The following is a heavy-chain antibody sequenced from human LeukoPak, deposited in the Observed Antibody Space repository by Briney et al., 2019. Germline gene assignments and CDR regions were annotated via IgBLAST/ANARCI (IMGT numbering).Heavy chain of an antibody. Sequence: GESLKISCKGFGYSFTSYWIGGVRQMPGKGLEWMGIIYPGDSDTRYSPSFQGQVTLSADKSISTAYLQWSILTASATAMYYCARLSEVTTISYFDYWGQGTLVTVSS. CDR2: IYPGDSDT. D-gene: IGHD5-24*01. J-gene: IGHJ4*02. CDR3: ARLSEVTTISYFDY. CDR1: GYSFTSYW. V-gene: IGHV5-51*01.